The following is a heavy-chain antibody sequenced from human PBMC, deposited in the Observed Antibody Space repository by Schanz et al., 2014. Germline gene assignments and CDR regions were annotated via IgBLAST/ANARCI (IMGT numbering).Heavy chain of an antibody. CDR2: VSRSTPDI. V-gene: IGHV3-21*04. D-gene: IGHD5-18*01. CDR3: AKDAENTAMITDYFDY. J-gene: IGHJ4*02. CDR1: GFTFSSYS. Sequence: VHLLESGGGLVEPGGSLRLSCTASGFTFSSYSMNWVRQAPGKGLEWVSYVSRSTPDIYYADSVKGRFTMSRDNAKNSVFLQMNSLRAEDTAVYYCAKDAENTAMITDYFDYWGQGTLVTVSS.